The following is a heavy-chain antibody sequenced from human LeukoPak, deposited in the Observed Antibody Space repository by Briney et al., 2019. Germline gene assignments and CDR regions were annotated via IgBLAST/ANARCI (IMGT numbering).Heavy chain of an antibody. CDR2: INPSLQIP. CDR1: GYTFSNYC. Sequence: ASVKVSCKASGYTFSNYCMHWLRQAPGQGLEWLGIINPSLQIPIYAQTFQGRVTMTTDMSTSTFYMELSNLVSEDTAVYYCAKDPRDISTGNYDEFDIWGQGTMVTVSS. D-gene: IGHD3-9*01. V-gene: IGHV1-46*01. J-gene: IGHJ3*02. CDR3: AKDPRDISTGNYDEFDI.